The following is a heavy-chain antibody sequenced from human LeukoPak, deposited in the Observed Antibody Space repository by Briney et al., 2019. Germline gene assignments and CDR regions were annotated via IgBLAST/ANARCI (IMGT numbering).Heavy chain of an antibody. V-gene: IGHV4-39*07. D-gene: IGHD6-19*01. CDR3: ARGRVAGTNNWFDP. CDR2: SSYSGRT. J-gene: IGHJ5*02. Sequence: SETLSLTCTVSGGSVSSNACYWGWIRQSPGKGLEWIAISSYSGRTYYNPSLKSRVTISVDTSKNQISLKLSSVTAADTAVYSCARGRVAGTNNWFDPWGQGTLVTVSS. CDR1: GGSVSSNACY.